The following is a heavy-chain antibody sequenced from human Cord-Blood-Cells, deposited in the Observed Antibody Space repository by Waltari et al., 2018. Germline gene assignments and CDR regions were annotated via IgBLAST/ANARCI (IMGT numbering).Heavy chain of an antibody. D-gene: IGHD3-22*01. CDR3: AKSPASGYYYYYYGMDV. V-gene: IGHV3-30*18. CDR2: ISYDGSNK. Sequence: QVQLVESGGGVVQPGRSLRLSCAASGFTFSSYGMHWVRQAPGKGLEWGAVISYDGSNKYYADSVKGRFTISRDNSKNTLYLQMNSLRAEDTAVYYCAKSPASGYYYYYYGMDVWGQGTTVTVSS. CDR1: GFTFSSYG. J-gene: IGHJ6*02.